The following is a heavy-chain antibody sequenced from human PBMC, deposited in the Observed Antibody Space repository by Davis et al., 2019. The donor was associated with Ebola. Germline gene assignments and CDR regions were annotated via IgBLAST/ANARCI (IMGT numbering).Heavy chain of an antibody. CDR3: TRDVPLTFDY. CDR2: IKSKVDGGTT. Sequence: GESLKISCAASGIAFSNAWMGWVRQAPGKGLEWVGRIKSKVDGGTTYYAASVKGRFTISRDDPKNTLYLQMNSLKSEDTAVYYCTRDVPLTFDYRGQGTLVTVSS. J-gene: IGHJ4*02. D-gene: IGHD2-21*02. V-gene: IGHV3-15*01. CDR1: GIAFSNAW.